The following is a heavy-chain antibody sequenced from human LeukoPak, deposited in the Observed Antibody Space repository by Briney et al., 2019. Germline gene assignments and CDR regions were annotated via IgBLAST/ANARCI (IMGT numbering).Heavy chain of an antibody. CDR2: ISFTGNT. Sequence: SETLSLTCTVSGRSISGYYWSWIRPSPGKRLEWIAYISFTGNTNYNPSLKSRVTISLDTSKTHFSLTLSSLTAADTAVYYCARSPPGWYYDNSGQYYFDTWGQGALVTVSS. V-gene: IGHV4-59*08. CDR3: ARSPPGWYYDNSGQYYFDT. CDR1: GRSISGYY. J-gene: IGHJ4*02. D-gene: IGHD3-22*01.